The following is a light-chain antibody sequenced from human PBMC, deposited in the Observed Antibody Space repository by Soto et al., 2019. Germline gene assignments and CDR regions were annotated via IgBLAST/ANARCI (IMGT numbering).Light chain of an antibody. Sequence: DIQMTQSPSTLSASVGDRVTITCRASQSISSWLAWYQQKPGKAPKLLIYDASSLESGVPSRFSGSGSGTEFTLTLSSLQPDDFAPYYCQQYNSYSPWTFGQGTKVEIK. V-gene: IGKV1-5*01. CDR1: QSISSW. CDR2: DAS. J-gene: IGKJ1*01. CDR3: QQYNSYSPWT.